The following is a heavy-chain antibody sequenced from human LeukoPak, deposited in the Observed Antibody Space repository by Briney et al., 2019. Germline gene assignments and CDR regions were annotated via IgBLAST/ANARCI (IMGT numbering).Heavy chain of an antibody. V-gene: IGHV3-30-3*01. CDR2: ISYDGSNK. CDR1: GFTFSSYA. Sequence: GGSLRLSCAASGFTFSSYAMHWVRQAPGKGLEWVAVISYDGSNKYYADSVKGRFTISRDNSKNTLYLQMNSLRSDDTAMYYCARDVANRFDPWGQGTLVTVSS. J-gene: IGHJ5*02. CDR3: ARDVANRFDP. D-gene: IGHD2-21*01.